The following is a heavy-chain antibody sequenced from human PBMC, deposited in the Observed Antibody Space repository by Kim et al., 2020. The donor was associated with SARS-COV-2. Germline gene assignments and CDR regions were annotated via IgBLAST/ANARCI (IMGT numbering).Heavy chain of an antibody. J-gene: IGHJ6*02. CDR2: MNPNSGNT. Sequence: ASVKVSCKASGYTFTSYDINWVRQATGQGLEWMGWMNPNSGNTGYAQKFQGRVTMTRNTSISTAYMELSSLRSEDTAVYYCARGRVDIMVRGVITTYYYYGMDVWGQGTTVTVSS. D-gene: IGHD3-10*01. CDR1: GYTFTSYD. V-gene: IGHV1-8*01. CDR3: ARGRVDIMVRGVITTYYYYGMDV.